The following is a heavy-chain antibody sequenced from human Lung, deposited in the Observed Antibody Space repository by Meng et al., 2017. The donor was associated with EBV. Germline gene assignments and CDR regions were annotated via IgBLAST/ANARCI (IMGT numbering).Heavy chain of an antibody. CDR2: IKSKTDGGTT. J-gene: IGHJ4*02. CDR1: GFTFRNAW. CDR3: TRWSYGGTAY. D-gene: IGHD4-23*01. Sequence: EVQLVESGGGLIKPGGSLRLSCAASGFTFRNAWMSWVRQAPGKGLEWVGRIKSKTDGGTTDYAAPVKGRFTISRDDSKNTLYLQMNSLRTEDTAVYYCTRWSYGGTAYWGQGTLVTVSS. V-gene: IGHV3-15*01.